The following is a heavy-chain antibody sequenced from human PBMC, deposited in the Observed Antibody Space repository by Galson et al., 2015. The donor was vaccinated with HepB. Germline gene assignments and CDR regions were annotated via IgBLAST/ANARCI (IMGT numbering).Heavy chain of an antibody. D-gene: IGHD2-2*01. J-gene: IGHJ5*02. CDR3: AGGGVVVPASTPWFDP. CDR2: INHSGST. V-gene: IGHV4-34*01. Sequence: SETLSLTCAVYGGSFSGYYWSWIRQPPGKGLEWIGEINHSGSTNYNPSLKSRVTISVDTSKNQFPLKLSSVTAAETAVYFCAGGGVVVPASTPWFDPWGQGTLVTVSS. CDR1: GGSFSGYY.